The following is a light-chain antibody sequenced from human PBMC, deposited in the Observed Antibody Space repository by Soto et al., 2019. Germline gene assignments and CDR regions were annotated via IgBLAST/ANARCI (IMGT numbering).Light chain of an antibody. CDR2: KAS. J-gene: IGKJ3*01. CDR1: QSISSW. V-gene: IGKV1-5*03. Sequence: DIQMTQSPSTLSPSAGDRVTITCRASQSISSWLAWYRQKPGKAPKLLIYKASSLESGVPSRFSGSGSGTEFNLTISSLQPDDCATYYCQQYKSYPFTFGPGTKVHIK. CDR3: QQYKSYPFT.